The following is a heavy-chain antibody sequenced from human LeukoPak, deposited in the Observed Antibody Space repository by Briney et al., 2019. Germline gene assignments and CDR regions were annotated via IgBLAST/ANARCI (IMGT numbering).Heavy chain of an antibody. D-gene: IGHD2-21*02. J-gene: IGHJ4*02. V-gene: IGHV1-2*02. CDR2: INPNTGGT. CDR1: GYTFTGYY. CDR3: ARDRPYTADFYFDN. Sequence: ASVKVSCKASGYTFTGYYIHWVRQAPGHGLEWMGWINPNTGGTNYAQTFQGRVTLTRDTSISTAYMELGRLRSNDTAVYYCARDRPYTADFYFDNWGQGTLVTVSS.